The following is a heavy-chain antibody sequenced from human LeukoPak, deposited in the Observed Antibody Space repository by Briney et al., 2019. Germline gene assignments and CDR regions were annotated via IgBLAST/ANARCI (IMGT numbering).Heavy chain of an antibody. CDR2: IIPIFGSS. CDR1: GGTFNNYA. CDR3: ARVTHTELSTWFDP. Sequence: GASVKVSCKASGGTFNNYAINWVRQAPGQGGEWMGGIIPIFGSSNYAQKFQGRVTITADESTTTAYMELSSLRSEDTAVYYCARVTHTELSTWFDPWGQGTLVTVSS. V-gene: IGHV1-69*13. J-gene: IGHJ5*02. D-gene: IGHD5-18*01.